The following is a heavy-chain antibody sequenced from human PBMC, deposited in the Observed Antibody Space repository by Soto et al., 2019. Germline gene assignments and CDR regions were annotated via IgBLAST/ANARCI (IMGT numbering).Heavy chain of an antibody. J-gene: IGHJ6*02. CDR3: ARDLGYSYGGYYYYGMDV. CDR2: IYYSGST. D-gene: IGHD5-18*01. CDR1: GGSISSYY. V-gene: IGHV4-59*01. Sequence: ASETLSLTCTVSGGSISSYYWSWIRQPPGKGLEWIGYIYYSGSTNYNPSLKSRVTISVDTSKNQFSLKLSSVTAADTAVYYCARDLGYSYGGYYYYGMDVWGQGTTVTVSS.